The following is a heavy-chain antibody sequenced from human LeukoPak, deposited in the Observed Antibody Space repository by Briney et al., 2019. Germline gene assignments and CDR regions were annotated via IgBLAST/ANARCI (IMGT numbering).Heavy chain of an antibody. Sequence: PSETLSLTCAVYGGSFSGYYWSWIRQPPGKGLEWIGEINHSGSTNYNPSLKSRVTISVDTSKNQFSLKLSSVTAEDTAVYYCARALHSGSYRNWFDPWGQGTLVTVSS. D-gene: IGHD1-26*01. CDR3: ARALHSGSYRNWFDP. CDR1: GGSFSGYY. J-gene: IGHJ5*02. V-gene: IGHV4-34*01. CDR2: INHSGST.